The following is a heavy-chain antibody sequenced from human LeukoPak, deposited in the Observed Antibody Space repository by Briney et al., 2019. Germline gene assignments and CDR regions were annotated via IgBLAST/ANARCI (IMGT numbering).Heavy chain of an antibody. CDR1: GYTFTSYA. J-gene: IGHJ2*01. CDR3: ARSPLLRYFDWPTKYYWYFDL. V-gene: IGHV7-4-1*02. CDR2: TNTNTGNP. Sequence: ASVKVSCKASGYTFTSYAMNWVRQAPGQGLEWMGWTNTNTGNPTYAQGFTGRFVFSLDTSVSTAYLQISSLKAEDTAVYYCARSPLLRYFDWPTKYYWYFDLWGRGTLVTVSS. D-gene: IGHD3-9*01.